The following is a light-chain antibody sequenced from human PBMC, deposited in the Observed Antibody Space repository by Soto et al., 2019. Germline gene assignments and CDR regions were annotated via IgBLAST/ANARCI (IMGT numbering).Light chain of an antibody. CDR1: HNISSKY. Sequence: EIVLTQTPGSLSLSPGERATLSCRASHNISSKYLAWYHQRPGQAPTLLVSGASSRATDVPDRFSGSGSGTDLTITISGLEPEDFEVYEGQHYQGWPITFGQGTRLEIK. CDR2: GAS. V-gene: IGKV3-20*01. CDR3: QHYQGWPIT. J-gene: IGKJ5*01.